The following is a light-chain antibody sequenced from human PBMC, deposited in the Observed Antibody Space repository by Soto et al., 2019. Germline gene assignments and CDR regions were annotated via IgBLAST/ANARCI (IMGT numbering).Light chain of an antibody. CDR3: QQYNNWPS. V-gene: IGKV3-15*01. CDR1: QSISGT. J-gene: IGKJ5*01. CDR2: DIS. Sequence: EIVMTQSPVTLSVSTGERATLSCRASQSISGTLAWYQQRPGQAPRLLIYDISNRATGVPARFSGSGSETEFTLTIRSLQSEDFAVYFCQQYNNWPSFGQRTRLEIK.